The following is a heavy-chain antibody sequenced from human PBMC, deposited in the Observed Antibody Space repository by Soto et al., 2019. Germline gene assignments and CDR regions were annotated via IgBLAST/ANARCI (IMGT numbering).Heavy chain of an antibody. J-gene: IGHJ6*02. CDR2: ISYDGSNK. V-gene: IGHV3-30*18. CDR3: AKELGIVVVPADIPYYYGMDV. D-gene: IGHD2-2*03. Sequence: LRLSCAASGFTFSSYGMHWVRQAPGKGLEWVAVISYDGSNKYYADSVKGRFTISRDNSKNTLYLQMNGLRAEDTAVYYCAKELGIVVVPADIPYYYGMDVWGQGTTVTVSS. CDR1: GFTFSSYG.